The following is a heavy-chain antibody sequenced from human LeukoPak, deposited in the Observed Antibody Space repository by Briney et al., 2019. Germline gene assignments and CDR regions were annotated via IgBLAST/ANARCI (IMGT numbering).Heavy chain of an antibody. V-gene: IGHV3-23*01. D-gene: IGHD3-16*01. Sequence: PGGSLRLSCAASGFTFSSYAMSWVRQAPGKGLEWVSAISGSGGSTYYADSVKGRFTISRDNSKNTLYLQMNSLRAEDTAVYYCAKGTKGANPMITFGGVITVGAFDIWGQGTMVTVSS. CDR3: AKGTKGANPMITFGGVITVGAFDI. CDR1: GFTFSSYA. J-gene: IGHJ3*02. CDR2: ISGSGGST.